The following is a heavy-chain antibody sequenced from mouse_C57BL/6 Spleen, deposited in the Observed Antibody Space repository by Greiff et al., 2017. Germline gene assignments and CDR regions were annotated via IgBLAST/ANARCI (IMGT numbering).Heavy chain of an antibody. CDR2: FYPGSGSI. J-gene: IGHJ1*03. Sequence: VKLQQSGADLVKPGASVKLSCKASGYPFTEYTIHWVQQRSGQGLVGIGWFYPGSGSIMSNERCKDKSTLSADNGYSTVYMDVSRLTSGDSAVYLCARHEVGYYHLYFGVWGTGTRVTVSS. V-gene: IGHV1-62-2*01. CDR3: ARHEVGYYHLYFGV. D-gene: IGHD1-1*01. CDR1: GYPFTEYT.